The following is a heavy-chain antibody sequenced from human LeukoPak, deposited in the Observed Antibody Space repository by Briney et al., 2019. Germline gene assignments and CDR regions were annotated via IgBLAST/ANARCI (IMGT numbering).Heavy chain of an antibody. V-gene: IGHV4-59*01. CDR3: ARRYTSGGSAGYLDP. CDR1: GGSISTYY. J-gene: IGHJ5*02. CDR2: ISDSGST. D-gene: IGHD6-19*01. Sequence: PSETLSLTCTVSGGSISTYYWSWIRQPPGKGLEWVGYISDSGSTNYNPSLKSRVTISVDTSKNQFSLRLSSVTAADTAVYYCARRYTSGGSAGYLDPWGQGTLVTVSS.